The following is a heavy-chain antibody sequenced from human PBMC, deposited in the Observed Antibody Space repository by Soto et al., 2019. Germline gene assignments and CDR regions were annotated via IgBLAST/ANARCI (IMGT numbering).Heavy chain of an antibody. CDR3: ARALEPTRGYEFFYFDT. CDR1: GGTFSSYA. CDR2: IIPIFGTA. V-gene: IGHV1-69*01. D-gene: IGHD5-12*01. J-gene: IGHJ4*02. Sequence: QVQLVQSGAEVKKPGSSVKVSCKASGGTFSSYAISWVRQAPGQGLEWMGGIIPIFGTANYAQKFQGRVTLPAEESTGKAYGGLSSLRSEDTAFYYWARALEPTRGYEFFYFDTGGEGPLVTFS.